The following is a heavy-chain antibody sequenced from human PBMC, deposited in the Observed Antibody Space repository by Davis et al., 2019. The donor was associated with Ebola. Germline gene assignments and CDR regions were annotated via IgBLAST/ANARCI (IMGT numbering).Heavy chain of an antibody. CDR1: GFIFSSYV. J-gene: IGHJ4*02. D-gene: IGHD1-7*01. V-gene: IGHV3-23*01. Sequence: GESLKISCAASGFIFSSYVMSWVRQAPGKGLEWVSTLGTSADTYYADSVKGRFTISRDNSKNTLYLQMNGLRVEDTAIYYCARNSPGGEVDYWGQGTLVTVSS. CDR3: ARNSPGGEVDY. CDR2: LGTSADT.